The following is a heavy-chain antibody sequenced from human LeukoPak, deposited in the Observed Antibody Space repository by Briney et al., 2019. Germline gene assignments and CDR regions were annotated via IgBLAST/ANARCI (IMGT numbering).Heavy chain of an antibody. Sequence: PGGSLRLSCAASGFTFSSYAMSWVRQAPGKGLEWVSVISGSGDSTYYADSVKGRFTISRDNSKNTLYLQMNSLRAEDTAVYYCASIYGDYLALDYWGQGTLVTVSS. V-gene: IGHV3-23*01. CDR2: ISGSGDST. D-gene: IGHD4-17*01. CDR3: ASIYGDYLALDY. J-gene: IGHJ4*02. CDR1: GFTFSSYA.